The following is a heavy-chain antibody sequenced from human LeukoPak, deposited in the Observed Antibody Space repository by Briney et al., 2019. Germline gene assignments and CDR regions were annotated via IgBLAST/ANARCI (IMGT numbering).Heavy chain of an antibody. D-gene: IGHD5-18*01. J-gene: IGHJ6*03. CDR3: ARENTAMVSQRTYYYYYYMDV. CDR1: GFTFSDYY. Sequence: GGSLRLSCAASGFTFSDYYMSWIRQAPGKGLDWVSYISRSGSTIYYADSVKGRFTISRDNAKNSLYLKMNSLRAEDTAVYYCARENTAMVSQRTYYYYYYMDVWGKGTTVTVSS. V-gene: IGHV3-11*04. CDR2: ISRSGSTI.